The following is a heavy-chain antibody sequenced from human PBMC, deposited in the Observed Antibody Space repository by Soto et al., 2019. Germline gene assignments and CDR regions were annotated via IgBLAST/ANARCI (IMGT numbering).Heavy chain of an antibody. CDR1: GFTFNIYA. D-gene: IGHD6-25*01. Sequence: GGSLRLSCAASGFTFNIYAMSWVRQAPGKGLEWVSSISGSGDSAYYADPVKGRFTISRDNSKNTLYLQINSLRTEDTALYYCAKERSDHRITAAAIDYWGQGAQVTVSS. V-gene: IGHV3-23*01. J-gene: IGHJ4*02. CDR2: ISGSGDSA. CDR3: AKERSDHRITAAAIDY.